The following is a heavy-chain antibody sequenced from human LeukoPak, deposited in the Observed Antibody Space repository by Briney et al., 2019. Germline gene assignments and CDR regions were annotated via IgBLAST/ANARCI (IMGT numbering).Heavy chain of an antibody. CDR1: GFTFSSYG. Sequence: GRSLRLSYAASGFTFSSYGMHWVRQAPGKGPEWVAAISYDGSKEYCADSVKGRFSISRDNSKNTLYLQMNSLRAEDTAVFYCAKGKALLEYYFDYWGQGTLVTVSS. D-gene: IGHD2-15*01. J-gene: IGHJ4*02. V-gene: IGHV3-30*18. CDR3: AKGKALLEYYFDY. CDR2: ISYDGSKE.